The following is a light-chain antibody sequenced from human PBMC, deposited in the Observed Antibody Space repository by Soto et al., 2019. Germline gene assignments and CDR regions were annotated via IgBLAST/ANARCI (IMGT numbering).Light chain of an antibody. CDR2: AAS. CDR3: QQSYSTPWT. J-gene: IGKJ1*01. V-gene: IGKV1-39*01. CDR1: QSISSC. Sequence: DIQMTQSPSSLSAAVGDRVTITCRASQSISSCLNWYQQKPGKAPKLLIYAASSLQSGVPSRFSGSGSGTDFTLTISSLQTEDFATYYCQQSYSTPWTFGQGTKVEIK.